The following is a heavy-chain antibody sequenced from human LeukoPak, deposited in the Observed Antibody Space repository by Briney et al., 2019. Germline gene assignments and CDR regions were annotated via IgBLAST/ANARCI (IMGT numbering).Heavy chain of an antibody. J-gene: IGHJ4*02. CDR3: ARATMYSSGVDY. V-gene: IGHV1-2*04. CDR2: INPNSGGT. CDR1: GYTFTGYY. Sequence: ASVKVSCKASGYTFTGYYMHWVRQAPGQGLGWMGWINPNSGGTNYAQKFQDWVTMTRDTSISTAYMELSGLRSDDTAVYYCARATMYSSGVDYWGQGTLVNVSS. D-gene: IGHD6-25*01.